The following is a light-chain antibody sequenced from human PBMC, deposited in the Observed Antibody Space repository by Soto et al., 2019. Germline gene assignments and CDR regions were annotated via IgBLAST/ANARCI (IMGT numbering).Light chain of an antibody. CDR2: DVS. CDR1: SSDVGRYNF. CDR3: SSYTSSTTDV. Sequence: QSVLTQPASVYGSPGQSISISCTGTSSDVGRYNFVSWYQQHPGKAPKLMIYDVSNRPSGVSNRFSGSKSDNTASLTISGLQAEDEADYYCSSYTSSTTDVFGTGTKVTVL. V-gene: IGLV2-14*01. J-gene: IGLJ1*01.